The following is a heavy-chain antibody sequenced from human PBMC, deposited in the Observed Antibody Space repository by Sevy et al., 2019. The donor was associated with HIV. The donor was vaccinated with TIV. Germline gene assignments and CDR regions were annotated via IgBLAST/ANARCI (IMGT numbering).Heavy chain of an antibody. CDR1: GGSISSYY. Sequence: SETLSLTCSVSGGSISSYYCSWIRQSPGKGLEWIGYVYYSGNTNYNLSLKSRVTISIDTSKNQFSLKLRSVTAADTAVYYCARDPIAVAPYFDNWGQGTLVTVSS. CDR2: VYYSGNT. D-gene: IGHD6-19*01. J-gene: IGHJ4*02. CDR3: ARDPIAVAPYFDN. V-gene: IGHV4-59*01.